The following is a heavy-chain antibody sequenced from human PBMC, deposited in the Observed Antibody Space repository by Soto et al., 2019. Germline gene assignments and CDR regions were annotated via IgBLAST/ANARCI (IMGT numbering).Heavy chain of an antibody. V-gene: IGHV3-23*01. CDR3: ARDRERDAWYEDY. CDR1: GFSFSNYA. CDR2: ISGRDDST. D-gene: IGHD6-13*01. J-gene: IGHJ4*02. Sequence: EVQLLESGGDLVQPGGSLRLSCVASGFSFSNYAMSWVRQVPGKGLEWGSVISGRDDSTYYADSVKGRFTISRDNSKNTLYLQMNSLRAEDTAIYYCARDRERDAWYEDYWGQGTLVTVSS.